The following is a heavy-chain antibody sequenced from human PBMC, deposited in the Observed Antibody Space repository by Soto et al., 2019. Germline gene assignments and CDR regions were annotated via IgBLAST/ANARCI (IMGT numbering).Heavy chain of an antibody. CDR3: AHIPNYYQYDWFDP. Sequence: QITLKESGPTLVKPTQTLTLTCTFSGFSLTTRGVGVGWIRQPPGKALECLALIYWDDDKRYSPSLQRRLSIPKDTSKNQVVLTMTNVDPVDTATYYCAHIPNYYQYDWFDPWGQGTLVSVSS. CDR1: GFSLTTRGVG. V-gene: IGHV2-5*02. D-gene: IGHD3-16*01. J-gene: IGHJ5*02. CDR2: IYWDDDK.